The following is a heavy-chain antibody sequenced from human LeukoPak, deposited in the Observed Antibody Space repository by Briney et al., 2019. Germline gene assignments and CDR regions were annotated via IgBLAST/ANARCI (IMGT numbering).Heavy chain of an antibody. CDR1: GYTFTGYY. Sequence: GASVKVSCKASGYTFTGYYMHWVRQAPGQGLEWMGWISAYNGNTNYAQKLQGRVTMTTDTSTSTAYMELRSLRSDDTAVYYCARGWSVAVAGDFDYWGQGTLVTVSS. CDR2: ISAYNGNT. J-gene: IGHJ4*02. CDR3: ARGWSVAVAGDFDY. D-gene: IGHD6-19*01. V-gene: IGHV1-18*04.